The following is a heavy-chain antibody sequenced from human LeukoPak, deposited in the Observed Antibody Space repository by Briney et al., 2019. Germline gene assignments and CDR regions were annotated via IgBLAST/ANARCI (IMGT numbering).Heavy chain of an antibody. Sequence: GRSLRLSCAASGFTFSSYGMHWVRQAPGKGLEWVAVISHDGSNKYYADSVKGRFTISRDNAKNTLYLQMDSLSVEDTAVYYCAKLRGYYGSGQQITLDYWGQGTLVTVSS. CDR3: AKLRGYYGSGQQITLDY. V-gene: IGHV3-30*18. CDR1: GFTFSSYG. D-gene: IGHD3-10*01. J-gene: IGHJ4*02. CDR2: ISHDGSNK.